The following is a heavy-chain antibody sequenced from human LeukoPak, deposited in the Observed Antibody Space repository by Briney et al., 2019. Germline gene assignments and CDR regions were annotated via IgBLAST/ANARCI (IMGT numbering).Heavy chain of an antibody. J-gene: IGHJ3*02. CDR3: ARTARGYSYGPPRRAFDI. CDR2: INHSGST. Sequence: SGTLSLTCAVYGGSFSGYYWSWIRQPPGKGLEWIGEINHSGSTNYNPSLKSRVTISVDTSKNQFSLKLSSVTAADTAVYYCARTARGYSYGPPRRAFDIWGQGTMVTVSS. D-gene: IGHD5-18*01. CDR1: GGSFSGYY. V-gene: IGHV4-34*01.